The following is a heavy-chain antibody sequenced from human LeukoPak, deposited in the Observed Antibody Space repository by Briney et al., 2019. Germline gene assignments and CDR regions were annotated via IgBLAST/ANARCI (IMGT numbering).Heavy chain of an antibody. D-gene: IGHD1-14*01. CDR1: GYTFINYY. V-gene: IGHV1-2*02. CDR2: INHNRGVT. Sequence: ASVKVSCKASGYTFINYYLHWVRQAPGQGLEWMGWINHNRGVTNHAQKFQGRVTVTRDTSISTVYMELSGLTSDDTAVYYCARDPVGGTHYFYYWGQGTLVTVSS. J-gene: IGHJ4*02. CDR3: ARDPVGGTHYFYY.